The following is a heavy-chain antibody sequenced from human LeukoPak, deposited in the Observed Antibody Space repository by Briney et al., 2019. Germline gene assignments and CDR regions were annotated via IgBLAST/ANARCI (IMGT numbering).Heavy chain of an antibody. CDR2: INWNGGST. J-gene: IGHJ4*02. V-gene: IGHV3-20*04. CDR3: ARSITATGTC. CDR1: GFTLDDYG. Sequence: GGSLRLSCVASGFTLDDYGMSWVRQAPGKGLEWVSGINWNGGSTAYADSVKGRFTISRDNAKNSLYLQMNSLRAEDTALYYCARSITATGTCWGQGTLVTVSS. D-gene: IGHD6-13*01.